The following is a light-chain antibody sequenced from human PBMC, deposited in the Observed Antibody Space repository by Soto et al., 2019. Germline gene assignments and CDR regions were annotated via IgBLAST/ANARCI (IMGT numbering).Light chain of an antibody. Sequence: QSVLTQPASVSGSPRQSITLSCTGTSSDVASFFNLVSWYQQHPGKAPKLMIYEASKRPSGVSNRFSGSRSGNTASLTISGLQAEDEADYYCCSYAGTSTGVFGGGTKLTVL. J-gene: IGLJ3*02. CDR2: EAS. V-gene: IGLV2-23*01. CDR1: SSDVASFFNL. CDR3: CSYAGTSTGV.